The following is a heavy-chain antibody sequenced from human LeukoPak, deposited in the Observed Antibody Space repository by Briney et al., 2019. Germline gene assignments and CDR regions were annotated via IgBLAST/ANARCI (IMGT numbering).Heavy chain of an antibody. CDR2: ISAYNGNT. J-gene: IGHJ4*02. CDR3: ARDNYDILTGDHFDY. CDR1: GYTFTSYG. D-gene: IGHD3-9*01. Sequence: ASVKVSCKASGYTFTSYGISWVRQAPGQGLEWMGWISAYNGNTNYAQKLQGRVTMTTDTSTSTAYMELRSLRSDDTAVYYCARDNYDILTGDHFDYWGQGTLVTVSS. V-gene: IGHV1-18*01.